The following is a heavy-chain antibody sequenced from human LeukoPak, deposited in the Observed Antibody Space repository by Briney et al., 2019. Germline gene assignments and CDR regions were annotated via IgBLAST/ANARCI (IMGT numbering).Heavy chain of an antibody. CDR2: INTDGSST. CDR3: ASRACSSTSCYYY. CDR1: GFTFSTYW. Sequence: GGSLRLXCAASGFTFSTYWMHWVRQAPGKGLVWVSRINTDGSSTDYADSVKGRFTISRDNAKNTLYLQMNSLRAEDTAVYYCASRACSSTSCYYYWGQGTLVTVSS. J-gene: IGHJ4*02. D-gene: IGHD2-2*01. V-gene: IGHV3-74*01.